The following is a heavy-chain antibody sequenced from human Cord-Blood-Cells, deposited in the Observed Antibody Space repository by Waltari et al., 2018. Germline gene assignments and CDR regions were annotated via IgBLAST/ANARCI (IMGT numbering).Heavy chain of an antibody. Sequence: QVQLVQSGAEVTKPGASVKGSCKASGYTFPSYDINWLRQATGQGLEWMGWMNPNSGNTGYAQKFQGRVTMTRNTSISTAYMELSSLRSEDTAVYYCACGYSSSWYEDWGQGTLVTVSS. J-gene: IGHJ4*02. CDR2: MNPNSGNT. CDR1: GYTFPSYD. D-gene: IGHD6-13*01. CDR3: ACGYSSSWYED. V-gene: IGHV1-8*01.